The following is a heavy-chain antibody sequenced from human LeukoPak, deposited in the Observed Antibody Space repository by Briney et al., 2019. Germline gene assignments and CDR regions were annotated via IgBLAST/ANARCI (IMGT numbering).Heavy chain of an antibody. CDR2: INSDGSAT. CDR1: GFTFTNYW. J-gene: IGHJ4*02. V-gene: IGHV3-74*01. CDR3: TRVGYIDEGIDY. Sequence: PGGALRLSCEVSGFTFTNYWMHWVRQAPGKGLVWVSRINSDGSATSYADYVKGRFTISRDNAKNTPYLQMNSLRAEDTAIYYCTRVGYIDEGIDYWGQGTLVTVSS. D-gene: IGHD5-24*01.